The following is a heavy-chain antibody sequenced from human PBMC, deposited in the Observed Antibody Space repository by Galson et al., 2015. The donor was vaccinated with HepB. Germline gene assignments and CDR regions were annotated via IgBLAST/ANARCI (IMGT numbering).Heavy chain of an antibody. CDR3: ARDEGMATITSLDY. Sequence: SAKVSCKASGSTFSSYAISWLRQAPGQGLEWMGGIIPIFGTANYAQKFQGRVTITADESASTAYMELSSLRSEDTAVYYCARDEGMATITSLDYWGQGTLVTVSS. J-gene: IGHJ4*02. CDR1: GSTFSSYA. CDR2: IIPIFGTA. V-gene: IGHV1-69*13. D-gene: IGHD5-24*01.